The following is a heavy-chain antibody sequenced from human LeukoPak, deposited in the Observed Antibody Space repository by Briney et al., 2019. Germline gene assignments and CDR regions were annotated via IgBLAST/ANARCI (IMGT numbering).Heavy chain of an antibody. Sequence: GGSLRLSCAASGFTFDDYDMNWVRQVPGKGLEWVSGITWNGGSTGYADSVKGRFAISRDNAKNSLHVQMNSLRAEDTALYYCARDNTIFGMGSFDYWGQGTLVTVSP. V-gene: IGHV3-20*04. CDR3: ARDNTIFGMGSFDY. CDR1: GFTFDDYD. D-gene: IGHD3-3*01. J-gene: IGHJ4*02. CDR2: ITWNGGST.